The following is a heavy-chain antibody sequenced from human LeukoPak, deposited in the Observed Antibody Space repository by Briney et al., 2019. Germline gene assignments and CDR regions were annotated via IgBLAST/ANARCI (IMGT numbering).Heavy chain of an antibody. J-gene: IGHJ4*03. V-gene: IGHV3-30*03. CDR3: VGGTYYFDY. CDR2: ISYAGSNK. D-gene: IGHD2-2*01. Sequence: GRSLRLSCVASGFTFSSYGMHWVRQAPGKGLEWVALISYAGSNKYYADSVKGRFTISRDNSKNTLYLQMNSLRAEDTAVYYCVGGTYYFDYWGQGTTVTVSS. CDR1: GFTFSSYG.